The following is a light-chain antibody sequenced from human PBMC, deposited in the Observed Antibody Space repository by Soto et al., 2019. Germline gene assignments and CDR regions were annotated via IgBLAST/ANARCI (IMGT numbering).Light chain of an antibody. CDR1: SSNIGAGYD. J-gene: IGLJ2*01. CDR2: GNS. V-gene: IGLV1-40*01. Sequence: QSVLTQPPSVSGAPGQRVTISCTGSSSNIGAGYDVHWYQQLPGTAPKLLIYGNSNRPSGVPDRFSGSKSGTSASLAITGLQAEEEADYYCQSYDSSLSGDVFGGGTKVTVL. CDR3: QSYDSSLSGDV.